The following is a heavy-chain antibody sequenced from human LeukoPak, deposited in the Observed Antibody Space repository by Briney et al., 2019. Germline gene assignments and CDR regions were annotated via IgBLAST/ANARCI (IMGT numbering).Heavy chain of an antibody. CDR2: INWHGGST. D-gene: IGHD2-21*01. V-gene: IGHV3-20*04. Sequence: PGGSLRLSCAASGFTFDDYGMSWVRQAPGKGLEWVSNINWHGGSTGYADSVKGRFTISRDNTKKSLYLQMNSLRAEDTALNYCARDWVGISRNAFDIWGQGTMVTVSS. CDR3: ARDWVGISRNAFDI. J-gene: IGHJ3*02. CDR1: GFTFDDYG.